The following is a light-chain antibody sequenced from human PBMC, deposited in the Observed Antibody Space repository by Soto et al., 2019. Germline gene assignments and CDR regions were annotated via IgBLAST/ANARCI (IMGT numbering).Light chain of an antibody. CDR1: QSIITY. CDR2: GAS. V-gene: IGKV1-39*01. Sequence: DIQMTQSPSSLSASVGDRVTIPCRASQSIITYLNWYQQKPGKAPKLLIYGASSLQSGVPSRFSGRGSGTDFTLTISSLQPEDFATYYCQQSYDTPRTFGGGTKVEIK. J-gene: IGKJ4*01. CDR3: QQSYDTPRT.